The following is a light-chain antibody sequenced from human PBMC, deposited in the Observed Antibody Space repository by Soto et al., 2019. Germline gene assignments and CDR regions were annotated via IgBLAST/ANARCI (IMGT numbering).Light chain of an antibody. CDR2: EVD. J-gene: IGLJ3*02. V-gene: IGLV2-23*02. CDR3: FSHVGGSSPQWV. CDR1: SNDVGGYNL. Sequence: QSALTQPASVSGSPGQSITISCTGTSNDVGGYNLVSWFQQHPGKAPKLMISEVDKRPSGVSNRFSGSKSANTASLTIAGLQAEDEADYYGFSHVGGSSPQWVFGGGTKLTVL.